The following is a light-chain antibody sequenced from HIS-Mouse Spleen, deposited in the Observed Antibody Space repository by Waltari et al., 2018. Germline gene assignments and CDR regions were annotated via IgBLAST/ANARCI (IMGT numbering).Light chain of an antibody. CDR1: ALPKKY. Sequence: SYELTQPPSVSVSPGQTARITCSGVALPKKYAYWYQQKSGQAPVLVIYEDSKRPSGIPARFSGSSSGTMATLTISVAQVEDEADYYCYSTDSSGNHRVFGGGTKLTVL. CDR3: YSTDSSGNHRV. CDR2: EDS. V-gene: IGLV3-10*01. J-gene: IGLJ2*01.